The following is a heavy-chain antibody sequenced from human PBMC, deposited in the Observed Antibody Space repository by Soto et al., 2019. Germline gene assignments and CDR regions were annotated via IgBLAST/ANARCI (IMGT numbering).Heavy chain of an antibody. CDR3: ARHEGPDYYDTSGHLDY. D-gene: IGHD3-22*01. J-gene: IGHJ4*02. Sequence: PGESLKISCTVSGYRFTTYWIGWVRQMPGKGLEWMGIIYPGDSDARYSPSFQGLVTISADKSIFTAYLQWSSLKASDTAMYFCARHEGPDYYDTSGHLDYWGQGTQVTVS. V-gene: IGHV5-51*01. CDR1: GYRFTTYW. CDR2: IYPGDSDA.